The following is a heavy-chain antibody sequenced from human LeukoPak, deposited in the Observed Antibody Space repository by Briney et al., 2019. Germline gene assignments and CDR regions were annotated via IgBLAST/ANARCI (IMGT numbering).Heavy chain of an antibody. CDR2: INPNSGGT. V-gene: IGHV1-2*02. Sequence: ASVKVSCKASGYTFTGYYMHWVRQAPGQGLEWMGWINPNSGGTNYAQKFQGRVTMTRDTSISTAYMELSRLRSDDTAVYYCARCITIFGPLTLSDYWGQGTLVTVSS. CDR1: GYTFTGYY. CDR3: ARCITIFGPLTLSDY. D-gene: IGHD3-3*01. J-gene: IGHJ4*02.